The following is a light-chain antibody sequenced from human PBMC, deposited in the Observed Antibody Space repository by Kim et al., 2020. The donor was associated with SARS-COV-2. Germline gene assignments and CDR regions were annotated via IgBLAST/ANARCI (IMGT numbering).Light chain of an antibody. CDR2: GAS. J-gene: IGKJ1*01. CDR1: QSVGSN. V-gene: IGKV3-15*01. CDR3: QQYDDWPPWT. Sequence: SPGEGATLSCRASQSVGSNVAWYQHKPGQAPRLLIYGASTRATGIPARFSGSGSGTEFTLSITSLQSEDLAVYYCQQYDDWPPWTFGQGTKVEIK.